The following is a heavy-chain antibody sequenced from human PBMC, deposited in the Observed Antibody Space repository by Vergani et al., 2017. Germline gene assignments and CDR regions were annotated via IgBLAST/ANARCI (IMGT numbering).Heavy chain of an antibody. D-gene: IGHD2-15*01. CDR1: GGSISSSSYY. J-gene: IGHJ6*03. Sequence: QLQLQESGPGLVKPSETLSLTCTVSGGSISSSSYYWGWIRQPPGKGLEWLGSIYYSGSTYYNPSLKSRVTISVDTSKNQFSLKLSSVTAADTAVYYCARVEADCSGGSCYSGGYYYYYMDVWGKGP. V-gene: IGHV4-39*07. CDR3: ARVEADCSGGSCYSGGYYYYYMDV. CDR2: IYYSGST.